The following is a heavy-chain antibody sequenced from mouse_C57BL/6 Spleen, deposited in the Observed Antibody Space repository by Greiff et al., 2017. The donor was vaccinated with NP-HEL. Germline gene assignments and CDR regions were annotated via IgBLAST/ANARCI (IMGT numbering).Heavy chain of an antibody. CDR1: GYTFTSYW. CDR3: ARGWLSRVYFDY. D-gene: IGHD2-3*01. V-gene: IGHV1-53*01. Sequence: QVQLQQPGTELVKPGASVKLSCKASGYTFTSYWMHWVKQRPGQGLEWIGNINPSNGGTNYNEKFKSKATLTVDKSSSTAYMQLSCLTSEDSAVYYCARGWLSRVYFDYWGQGTTLTVSS. CDR2: INPSNGGT. J-gene: IGHJ2*01.